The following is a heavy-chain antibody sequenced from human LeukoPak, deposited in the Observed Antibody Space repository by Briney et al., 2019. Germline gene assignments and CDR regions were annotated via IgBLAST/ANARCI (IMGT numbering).Heavy chain of an antibody. J-gene: IGHJ5*02. CDR3: ARSTTVTPNWFDP. CDR1: GFTFSTYW. V-gene: IGHV3-7*01. CDR2: IMYDGSQK. D-gene: IGHD4-17*01. Sequence: GGSLRLSCAASGFTFSTYWMTWVRQAPGKGLEWVASIMYDGSQKYYVDSVKGRFTASRDNAKNSLYLQINSLRAEDTAVYYCARSTTVTPNWFDPWGQGTLVTVSS.